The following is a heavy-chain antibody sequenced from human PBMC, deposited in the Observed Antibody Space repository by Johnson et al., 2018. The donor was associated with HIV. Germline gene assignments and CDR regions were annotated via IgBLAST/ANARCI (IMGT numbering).Heavy chain of an antibody. J-gene: IGHJ3*02. D-gene: IGHD6-13*01. CDR1: GFTFSSYA. V-gene: IGHV3-30*02. CDR3: ARGPGYSSSWYVNTDAFDM. CDR2: IRYDGSNN. Sequence: QVQLVESGGGVVQPERSLRLSCSASGFTFSSYAMHWVRQAPGKGLEGVAFIRYDGSNNYYADSVKGRFTLSRDNSKNTLYLQMNSLRAEDTAWYYCARGPGYSSSWYVNTDAFDMWGQGTMVTVSS.